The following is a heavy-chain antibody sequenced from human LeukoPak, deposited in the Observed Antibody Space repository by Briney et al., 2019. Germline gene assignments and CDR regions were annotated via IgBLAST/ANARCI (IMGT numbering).Heavy chain of an antibody. CDR1: GGSISSGVSY. Sequence: SQTLSLTCTVSGGSISSGVSYWTWTRQHPRKGLEWIGYIYYSGSNYYNPYLKSRVTISVDTSKKQFSLNLSSVSAADTAVYYCARGHCSTTSCYTDWFDPWGQGTMVTVSS. J-gene: IGHJ5*02. D-gene: IGHD2-2*01. V-gene: IGHV4-31*03. CDR2: IYYSGSN. CDR3: ARGHCSTTSCYTDWFDP.